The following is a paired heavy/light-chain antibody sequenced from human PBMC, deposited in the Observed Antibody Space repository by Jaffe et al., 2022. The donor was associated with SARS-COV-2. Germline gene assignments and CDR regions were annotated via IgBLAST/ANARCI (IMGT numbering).Light chain of an antibody. CDR1: QSLLYSNGNNY. Sequence: DIVMTQSPLSLPVTPGEPASISCRSSQSLLYSNGNNYLDWYLQKPGQSPQLLIYLGSNRASGVPDRFSGSGSGSGTDYTLKISRVEAEDVGVYYCMQALQTPNTFGQGTKLEIK. CDR2: LGS. V-gene: IGKV2-28*01. CDR3: MQALQTPNT. J-gene: IGKJ2*01.
Heavy chain of an antibody. D-gene: IGHD4-17*01. CDR3: GSGYGDYPRR. Sequence: EVQLVESGGGLVQPGGSLRLSCAASGFTFRSYWVNWVRQAPGKGLEWVANINQDGSEKNYVDSVKGRFTISRDNARNSVYLQMNSLRAEDTAVYYCGSGYGDYPRRWGQGTLVTVSS. J-gene: IGHJ4*02. V-gene: IGHV3-7*01. CDR2: INQDGSEK. CDR1: GFTFRSYW.